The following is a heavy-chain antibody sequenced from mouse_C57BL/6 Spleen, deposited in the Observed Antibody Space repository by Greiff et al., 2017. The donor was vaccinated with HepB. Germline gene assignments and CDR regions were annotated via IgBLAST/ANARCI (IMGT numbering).Heavy chain of an antibody. V-gene: IGHV1-19*01. Sequence: EVQLQESGPVLVKPGASVKMSCKASGYTFTDYYMNWVKQSHGKSLEWIGVINPYNGGTSYNQKFKGKATLTVDKSSSTAYMELNSLTSEDSAVYYCAREGLEGFAYWGQGTLVTVSA. CDR3: AREGLEGFAY. D-gene: IGHD2-4*01. CDR1: GYTFTDYY. J-gene: IGHJ3*01. CDR2: INPYNGGT.